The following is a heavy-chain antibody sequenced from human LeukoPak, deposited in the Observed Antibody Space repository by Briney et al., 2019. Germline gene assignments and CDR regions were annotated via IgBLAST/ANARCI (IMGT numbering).Heavy chain of an antibody. CDR2: FIPISGTA. Sequence: ASVKVSCKASGGTFSSFVISWVRQAPGQGLEWIGGFIPISGTAKYAHNFQGRVTIGADESTSTAYMELSSLRSEDTAVYYCARFRPFGANSYHYYYYYMDVWGKGTTVTVSS. CDR3: ARFRPFGANSYHYYYYYMDV. D-gene: IGHD4/OR15-4a*01. V-gene: IGHV1-69*13. CDR1: GGTFSSFV. J-gene: IGHJ6*03.